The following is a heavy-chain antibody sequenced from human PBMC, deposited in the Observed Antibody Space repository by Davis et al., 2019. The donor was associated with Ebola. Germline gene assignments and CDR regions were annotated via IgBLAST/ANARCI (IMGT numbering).Heavy chain of an antibody. Sequence: AASVKVSCKGSGYSFSDYYIHWLQGAPGKGLEWVGLVDPKAGKTVYAEKFQDRVTITADRSTDTVYMELSSLRFEDTAVYYCAREAGSSWYVLGYYYYYGMDVWGQGTTVTVSS. CDR2: VDPKAGKT. CDR3: AREAGSSWYVLGYYYYYGMDV. J-gene: IGHJ6*02. D-gene: IGHD6-13*01. V-gene: IGHV1-69-2*01. CDR1: GYSFSDYY.